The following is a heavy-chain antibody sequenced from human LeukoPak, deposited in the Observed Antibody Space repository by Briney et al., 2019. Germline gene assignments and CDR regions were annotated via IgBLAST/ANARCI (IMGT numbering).Heavy chain of an antibody. D-gene: IGHD5-12*01. CDR3: ARAVGDSGHGRFYDY. V-gene: IGHV4-61*05. CDR1: GGSTSSSYYY. CDR2: IYYSGST. Sequence: SETLSLTCTVSGGSTSSSYYYWGWIRQPPGKGLEWIGYIYYSGSTNYNPSLKSRVTISVDTSKNQFSLKLSSVTAADTAVYFCARAVGDSGHGRFYDYWGQGTLVTVSS. J-gene: IGHJ4*02.